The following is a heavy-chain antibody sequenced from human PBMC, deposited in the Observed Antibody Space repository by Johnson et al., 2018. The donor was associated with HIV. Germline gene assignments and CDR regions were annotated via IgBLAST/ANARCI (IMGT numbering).Heavy chain of an antibody. CDR3: ARGATADDEAFDI. Sequence: QVQLVESGGGVVQPGRSLRLSCAASRFTFSSYSMHWVRQAPGKGLEWVAVILYDGINKYYADSVKGRFTISRDNSKNTQYLQMNSLRAEDTALYYCARGATADDEAFDIWGLGTMVTVSS. J-gene: IGHJ3*02. D-gene: IGHD5-12*01. CDR1: RFTFSSYS. V-gene: IGHV3-30*04. CDR2: ILYDGINK.